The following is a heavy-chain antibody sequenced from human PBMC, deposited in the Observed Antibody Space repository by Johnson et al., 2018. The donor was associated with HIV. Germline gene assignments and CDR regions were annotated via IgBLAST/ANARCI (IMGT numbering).Heavy chain of an antibody. CDR3: TTEGDAFDI. V-gene: IGHV3-15*01. J-gene: IGHJ3*02. Sequence: EVQLVESGGGFVQPGGSLRLSCAASGFTFSDAWMNWVRQSPGKGLEWVGGIKRQVDGRTTTFPAPGKGRFSISRDDSKNTGYLQMNSLKSEATAVYYCTTEGDAFDIWGQGTIVTVSS. CDR1: GFTFSDAW. CDR2: IKRQVDGRTT.